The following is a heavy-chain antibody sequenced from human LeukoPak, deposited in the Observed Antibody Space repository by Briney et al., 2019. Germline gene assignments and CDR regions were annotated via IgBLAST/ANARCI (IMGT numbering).Heavy chain of an antibody. CDR2: IIPIFGTA. D-gene: IGHD6-19*01. V-gene: IGHV1-69*05. CDR1: GGTFSSYA. J-gene: IGHJ6*03. CDR3: ARGVREWLGDYYYYYMAV. Sequence: ASVTVSCKASGGTFSSYAISWVRQAPGQGLEWMGGIIPIFGTANYAQNFQGRVTINTDESTSTDYMELSRLRSADTAVYYCARGVREWLGDYYYYYMAVWGKGTTVTVSS.